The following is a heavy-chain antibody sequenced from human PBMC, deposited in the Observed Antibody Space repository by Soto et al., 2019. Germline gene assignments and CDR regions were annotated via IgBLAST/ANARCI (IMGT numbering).Heavy chain of an antibody. D-gene: IGHD5-12*01. CDR1: GGTFSSYA. CDR2: IIPIFGTA. J-gene: IGHJ6*02. Sequence: SVKVSSKASGGTFSSYAISWVRQAPGQGLEWMGGIIPIFGTANYAQKFQGRVTITADESTSTAYMELSSLRSEDTAVYYCARDESEWLRLGIYYYYYGMDVWGQGTTVTVSS. V-gene: IGHV1-69*13. CDR3: ARDESEWLRLGIYYYYYGMDV.